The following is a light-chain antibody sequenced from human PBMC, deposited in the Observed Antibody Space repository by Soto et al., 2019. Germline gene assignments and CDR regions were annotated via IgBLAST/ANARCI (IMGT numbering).Light chain of an antibody. V-gene: IGKV1-39*01. J-gene: IGKJ1*01. CDR2: GAS. Sequence: DIQMTQSPTTLSASVGDRVTIACRASQSISNWLAWYQQRPGKAPKLLIYGASSLQSGVPLRFSGSGSWTDFTLTISSLQPEDSATYYCQESYSPFWGTCSQGTKVDIK. CDR1: QSISNW. CDR3: QESYSPFWGT.